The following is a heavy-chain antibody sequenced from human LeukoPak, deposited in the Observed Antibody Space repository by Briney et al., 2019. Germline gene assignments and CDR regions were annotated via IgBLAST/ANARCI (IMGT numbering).Heavy chain of an antibody. V-gene: IGHV4-59*08. Sequence: PSETLSLTCTVSGGSISSYYWSWIRQPPGKGLEWIGYIYYSGSTNYNPSLKSRVTISVDTSKNQFSLKLSSVTAADTAVYYCARQRKLNYDSSGYLAFDIWGQGTMVTVSS. D-gene: IGHD3-22*01. CDR3: ARQRKLNYDSSGYLAFDI. CDR1: GGSISSYY. CDR2: IYYSGST. J-gene: IGHJ3*02.